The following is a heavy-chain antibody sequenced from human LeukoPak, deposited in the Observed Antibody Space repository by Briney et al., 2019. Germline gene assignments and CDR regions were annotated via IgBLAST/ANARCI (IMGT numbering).Heavy chain of an antibody. Sequence: SETLSLTCAVYGVSFSDYYWSWIRQPPGEGLEWIGEINHSGSTNYNPSLKSRVTISVNTSKNQFSLKLSSVTAADTAVYYCARVSLSGYYYYMDVWGEGTTVTVSS. J-gene: IGHJ6*03. D-gene: IGHD3-10*01. CDR3: ARVSLSGYYYYMDV. CDR2: INHSGST. CDR1: GVSFSDYY. V-gene: IGHV4-34*01.